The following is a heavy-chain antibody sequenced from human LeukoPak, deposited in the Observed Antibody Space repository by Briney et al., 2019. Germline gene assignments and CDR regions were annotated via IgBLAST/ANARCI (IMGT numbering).Heavy chain of an antibody. CDR2: FDPEDGET. Sequence: ASVKVSCKVSGYTLTELSMHWVRQAPGKGLEWMGGFDPEDGETIYAQKFQGRVTMTEDTSTDTAYMELSSLRSEDTAVYYCATAIAARPFGAFDIWGQGTMVTVSS. CDR3: ATAIAARPFGAFDI. D-gene: IGHD6-6*01. CDR1: GYTLTELS. V-gene: IGHV1-24*01. J-gene: IGHJ3*02.